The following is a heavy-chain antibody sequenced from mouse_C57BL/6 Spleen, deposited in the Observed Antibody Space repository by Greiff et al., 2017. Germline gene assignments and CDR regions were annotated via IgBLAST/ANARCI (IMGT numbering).Heavy chain of an antibody. J-gene: IGHJ2*01. D-gene: IGHD2-14*01. CDR3: ARVYYRNYFDY. V-gene: IGHV5-16*01. Sequence: EVKLMESEGGLVQPGSSMKLSCTASGFTFSDYYMAWVRQVPEKGLEWVANINYDGSSTYYLDSLKSRFIISRDNAKIILYLKMSSLKSEDTATYYCARVYYRNYFDYWGQGTTLTVSS. CDR1: GFTFSDYY. CDR2: INYDGSST.